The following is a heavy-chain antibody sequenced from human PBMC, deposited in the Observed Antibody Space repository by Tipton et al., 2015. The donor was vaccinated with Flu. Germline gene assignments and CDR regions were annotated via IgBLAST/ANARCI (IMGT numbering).Heavy chain of an antibody. CDR2: IYHSGST. D-gene: IGHD3-10*01. J-gene: IGHJ6*02. V-gene: IGHV4-38-2*02. CDR3: ALLLWFGELSYYYGMDV. CDR1: GYSISSGYY. Sequence: LRLSCTVSGYSISSGYYWGWIRQPPGKGLEWIGSIYHSGSTYYNPSLKSRVTISVDTSKNQFSLKLSPVTAADTAVYYCALLLWFGELSYYYGMDVWGQGTTVTVSS.